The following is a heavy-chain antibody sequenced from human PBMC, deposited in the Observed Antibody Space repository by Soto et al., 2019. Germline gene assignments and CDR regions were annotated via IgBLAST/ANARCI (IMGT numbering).Heavy chain of an antibody. Sequence: GGSLRLSCVASGFTFSSYSMSWVRQAPGKGLEWVSGFRAGGDDGTTYYADSVKGRFTISRDNSKNTLFLQMNSLRAEDTAIYYCAKKVNSGSGSQYFDYFGQGTLVTVSS. D-gene: IGHD3-10*01. CDR3: AKKVNSGSGSQYFDY. J-gene: IGHJ4*02. CDR2: FRAGGDDGTT. CDR1: GFTFSSYS. V-gene: IGHV3-23*01.